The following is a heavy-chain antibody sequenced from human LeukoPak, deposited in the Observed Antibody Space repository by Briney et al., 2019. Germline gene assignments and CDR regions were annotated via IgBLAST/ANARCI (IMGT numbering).Heavy chain of an antibody. CDR2: INPSGGST. V-gene: IGHV1-46*01. CDR1: GYTFTSYY. J-gene: IGHJ4*02. Sequence: ASVKVSCKASGYTFTSYYIHWVRQAPGQGLEWMGIINPSGGSTSYAQKFQSRVTMTRDTSTSTVYMELSSLRSEDTAVYYCARDRGDCSGGSCYSFDYWGQGTLVTVSS. CDR3: ARDRGDCSGGSCYSFDY. D-gene: IGHD2-15*01.